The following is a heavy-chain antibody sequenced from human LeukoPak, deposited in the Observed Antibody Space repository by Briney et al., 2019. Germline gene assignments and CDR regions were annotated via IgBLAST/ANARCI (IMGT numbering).Heavy chain of an antibody. V-gene: IGHV4-34*01. CDR1: GGSFSGYY. D-gene: IGHD3-10*02. CDR3: ARGYVLGGY. Sequence: PSETLSLTCAVYGGSFSGYYWSWIRQPPGKGLEWIGEINHSGSTNYNPSLKSRVTISVDTSKNRFSLKLSSVTAADTAVYYCARGYVLGGYWGQGTLVTVSS. CDR2: INHSGST. J-gene: IGHJ4*02.